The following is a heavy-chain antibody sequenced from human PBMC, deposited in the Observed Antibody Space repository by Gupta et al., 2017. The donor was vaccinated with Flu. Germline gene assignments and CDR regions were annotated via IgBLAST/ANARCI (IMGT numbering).Heavy chain of an antibody. CDR1: FNTYS. CDR3: ATGGSDGWDVDF. J-gene: IGHJ4*02. V-gene: IGHV3-48*01. D-gene: IGHD6-19*01. Sequence: FNTYSMNWVRQVPGKGPEGIAYINNDGKSIYYADSVKGRFTISRDNAKNSVSLLMNSLRVEDTAVYYCATGGSDGWDVDFWGQGTLVSVSS. CDR2: INNDGKSI.